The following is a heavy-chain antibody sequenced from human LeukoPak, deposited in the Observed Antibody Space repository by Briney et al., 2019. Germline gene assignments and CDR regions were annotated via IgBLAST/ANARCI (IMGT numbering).Heavy chain of an antibody. J-gene: IGHJ4*02. CDR3: ARGDDSKKSGY. V-gene: IGHV3-33*01. D-gene: IGHD3-22*01. CDR2: IWYDGSNK. Sequence: GGSLRLSCAASGFTFSSYGMHWVRQAPGKGLEWVAVIWYDGSNKYYADSVKGRFTISRDNSKNTLYLQMNSLRAEDTAVYYCARGDDSKKSGYWGQGTLVTVSS. CDR1: GFTFSSYG.